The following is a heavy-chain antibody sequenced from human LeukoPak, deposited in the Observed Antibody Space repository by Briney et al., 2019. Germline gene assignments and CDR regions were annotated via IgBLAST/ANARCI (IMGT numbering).Heavy chain of an antibody. V-gene: IGHV3-43*01. CDR1: GFIFDDYT. CDR2: ISRDDST. Sequence: GGSLRLSCVASGFIFDDYTMHWIRQAPGKGLEWVSLISRDDSTYYGDSVRGRFTISRDNSKNSLYLQMNSLRTEDTALYYCAKDGGSGWYGNQVYYYYYYMDVWGKGTTVTVSS. J-gene: IGHJ6*03. CDR3: AKDGGSGWYGNQVYYYYYYMDV. D-gene: IGHD6-19*01.